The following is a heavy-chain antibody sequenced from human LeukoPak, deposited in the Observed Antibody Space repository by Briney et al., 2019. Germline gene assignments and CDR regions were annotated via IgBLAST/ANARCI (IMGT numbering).Heavy chain of an antibody. CDR3: AREHSGSRPPYHFDY. CDR1: GFTFRNYG. Sequence: GGSLRLSCAASGFTFRNYGMHWVRQAPGKGLEWVAVISKDGGSNKYHADSVKGRFTISRDNSKNTLYLQMNSLRAEDTAVYYCAREHSGSRPPYHFDYWGQGTLVTVSS. V-gene: IGHV3-30*03. CDR2: ISKDGGSNK. J-gene: IGHJ4*02. D-gene: IGHD1-26*01.